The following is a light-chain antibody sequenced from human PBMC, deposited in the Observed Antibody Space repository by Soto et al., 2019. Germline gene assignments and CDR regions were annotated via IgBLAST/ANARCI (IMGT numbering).Light chain of an antibody. CDR1: QSLLHSNGYKY. Sequence: DTVLTQSPFSLPVTPGEPASISCRSSQSLLHSNGYKYLDWYLQKPGQSPQLLIYMSSTRASGVSDRFSGSGSGTDFTLKISSLEADDVAVYYCKQALRSPWTFGQGTQLEIK. CDR3: KQALRSPWT. J-gene: IGKJ5*01. CDR2: MSS. V-gene: IGKV2-28*01.